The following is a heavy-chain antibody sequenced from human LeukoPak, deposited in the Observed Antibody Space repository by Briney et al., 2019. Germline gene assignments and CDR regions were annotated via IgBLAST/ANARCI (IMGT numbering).Heavy chain of an antibody. D-gene: IGHD2-2*01. CDR3: AKASGQAGYCSSTSCHYTFDY. Sequence: GGSLRLSCVASGITVSSNYMSWVRQAPGKGLEWVSIIYSGGATFYADSVKGRFIISRENSKNTLWLQMNSLRAEDTAVYYCAKASGQAGYCSSTSCHYTFDYWGQGTLVTVSS. J-gene: IGHJ4*02. V-gene: IGHV3-66*01. CDR1: GITVSSNY. CDR2: IYSGGAT.